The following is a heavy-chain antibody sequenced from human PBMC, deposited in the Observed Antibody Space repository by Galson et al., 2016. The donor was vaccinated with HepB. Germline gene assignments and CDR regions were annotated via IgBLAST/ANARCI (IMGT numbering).Heavy chain of an antibody. D-gene: IGHD2-21*02. CDR2: ISWDGGAK. CDR1: DFNLADYT. V-gene: IGHV3-43*01. Sequence: SLRLSCAASDFNLADYTLHWFRPVPGKDLQWVSLISWDGGAKLYADSVKGRFTISRDNGSHSLYLEMTSLTTDDSVFYYCAKDKEVIYCGGDCCEDSFDLWGQGTMVTVSS. J-gene: IGHJ3*01. CDR3: AKDKEVIYCGGDCCEDSFDL.